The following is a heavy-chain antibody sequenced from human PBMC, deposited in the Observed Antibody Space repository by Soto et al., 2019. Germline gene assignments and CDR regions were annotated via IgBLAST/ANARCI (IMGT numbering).Heavy chain of an antibody. CDR1: GGTFRNYA. D-gene: IGHD2-2*01. CDR2: VIAFFAST. CDR3: ARVHDCSSNNCLNYYGLDV. J-gene: IGHJ6*02. V-gene: IGHV1-69*01. Sequence: QVQLVQSGAEVKKPGSSVKVSCKASGGTFRNYAINWVRQAPGQGLEWMGGVIAFFASTDYAKKFQGRVAITADESSTTAHMELSRLRSEDTAVYCCARVHDCSSNNCLNYYGLDVWGQGTTVTVS.